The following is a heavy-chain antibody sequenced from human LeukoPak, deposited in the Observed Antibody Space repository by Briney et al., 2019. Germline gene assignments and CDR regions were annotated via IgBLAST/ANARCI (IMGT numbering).Heavy chain of an antibody. CDR3: VISYYDATGYYDY. Sequence: GASVKVSCKGSGYSFSKYGMSWVRQAPGQGLEWMGWVSTNNSNTNYAQKIQGRVAMTTDTSTSTGYMDLRTLRSEDTAVYYCVISYYDATGYYDYWGQGTLVSVSS. J-gene: IGHJ4*02. D-gene: IGHD3-22*01. V-gene: IGHV1-18*01. CDR2: VSTNNSNT. CDR1: GYSFSKYG.